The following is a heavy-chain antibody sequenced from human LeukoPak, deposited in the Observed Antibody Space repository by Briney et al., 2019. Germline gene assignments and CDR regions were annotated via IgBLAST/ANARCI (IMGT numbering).Heavy chain of an antibody. CDR3: ARDHDLSGYDSSYYYYMDV. Sequence: GGSLRLSCAASGFTFSSYAMSWVRQAPGKGLEWVSAISAGGESPYYADSVKGRFTISRDNFKNTLYLQMNSLRAEDTAVYYCARDHDLSGYDSSYYYYMDVWGKGTTVTVSS. CDR1: GFTFSSYA. V-gene: IGHV3-23*01. D-gene: IGHD5-12*01. J-gene: IGHJ6*03. CDR2: ISAGGESP.